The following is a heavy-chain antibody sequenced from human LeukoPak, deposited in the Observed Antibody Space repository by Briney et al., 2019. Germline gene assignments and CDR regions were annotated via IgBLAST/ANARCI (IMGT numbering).Heavy chain of an antibody. Sequence: TSETLSLTCTVSGGSISSYYWSWIRQPPGKELEWIGYIYYTGNTNYNPSLKSRVTISLDTSKNLFSLKLSSVTAADTAVYYCARGKPRTTVTTRTLDVWGKGTTVTVSS. CDR1: GGSISSYY. D-gene: IGHD4-17*01. CDR3: ARGKPRTTVTTRTLDV. V-gene: IGHV4-59*12. J-gene: IGHJ6*04. CDR2: IYYTGNT.